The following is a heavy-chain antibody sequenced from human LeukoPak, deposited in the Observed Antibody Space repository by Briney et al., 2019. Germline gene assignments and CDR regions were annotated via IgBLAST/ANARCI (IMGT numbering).Heavy chain of an antibody. J-gene: IGHJ4*02. CDR2: ISGHASST. CDR1: GFSFSNYW. V-gene: IGHV3-74*01. CDR3: ARGISYYERSGNHGYFDY. D-gene: IGHD3-22*01. Sequence: PGGSLRLSCAVSGFSFSNYWMHWVRQVPGKGLVWVSRISGHASSTSYADSVKGRFTISRDNAKNTLYLQMDSLSAEDTVVYYCARGISYYERSGNHGYFDYWSQGTLVPVSS.